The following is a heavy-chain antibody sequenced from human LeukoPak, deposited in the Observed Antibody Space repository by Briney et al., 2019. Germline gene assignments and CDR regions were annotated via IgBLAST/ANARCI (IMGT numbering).Heavy chain of an antibody. V-gene: IGHV3-23*01. CDR3: AKGRTYDRSPTEDY. CDR2: ISGSGGST. D-gene: IGHD3-3*01. Sequence: PGGSLRLSCAASGFTFSSYAMSWVRQAPGKGLEWVSAISGSGGSTYYADSVKGRFTISRDNSKNTLYLQMNSLRAEDTAVYYFAKGRTYDRSPTEDYWGQGTLVTVSS. CDR1: GFTFSSYA. J-gene: IGHJ4*02.